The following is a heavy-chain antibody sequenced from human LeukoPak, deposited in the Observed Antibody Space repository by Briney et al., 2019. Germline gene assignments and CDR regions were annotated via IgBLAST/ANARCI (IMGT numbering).Heavy chain of an antibody. J-gene: IGHJ3*02. V-gene: IGHV1-69*13. CDR3: ATGGGSPRRDAFDI. Sequence: SVKVSCKASGGTFSSYAISWVRQAPGQGFEWMGGIIPIFGTANYAQKFQGRVTITADESTSTAYMELSSLRSEDTAVYYCATGGGSPRRDAFDIWGQGTMVTVSS. CDR2: IIPIFGTA. CDR1: GGTFSSYA. D-gene: IGHD1-26*01.